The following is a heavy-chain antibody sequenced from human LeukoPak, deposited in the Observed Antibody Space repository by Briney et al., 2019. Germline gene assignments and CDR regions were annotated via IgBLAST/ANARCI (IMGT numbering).Heavy chain of an antibody. CDR3: ARDKVAGRNWFDP. Sequence: KTSETLSLTCTVSGYSISSGYYWGWIRQPPGKGLEWIGSIYHSGRTYYNPSLKSRVTISVDTSKNQFSLKLSSVTAADTAVYYCARDKVAGRNWFDPWGQGTLVTVSS. J-gene: IGHJ5*02. V-gene: IGHV4-38-2*02. CDR2: IYHSGRT. D-gene: IGHD6-19*01. CDR1: GYSISSGYY.